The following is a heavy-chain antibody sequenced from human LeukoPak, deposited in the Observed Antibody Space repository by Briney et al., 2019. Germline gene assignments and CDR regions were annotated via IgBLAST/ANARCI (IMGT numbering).Heavy chain of an antibody. J-gene: IGHJ3*02. CDR3: ARARYSNSWYAVDI. CDR2: INHSGST. Sequence: SETLSLTCAVYGGSFSGYYWSWIRQPPGKGLEWIGEINHSGSTNYNPSLKSRVTMPVDTSKTQFSLKLTSVTAADTAVYYCARARYSNSWYAVDIWGQGTMATVSS. V-gene: IGHV4-34*01. D-gene: IGHD6-13*01. CDR1: GGSFSGYY.